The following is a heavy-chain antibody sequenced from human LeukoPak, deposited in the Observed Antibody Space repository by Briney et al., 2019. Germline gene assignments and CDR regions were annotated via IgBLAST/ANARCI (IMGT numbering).Heavy chain of an antibody. CDR2: INPNSGGT. V-gene: IGHV1-2*02. D-gene: IGHD2-2*01. Sequence: GASVKVSCKASGYTFIGYYMHWVRQAPGQGLEWMGWINPNSGGTNYAQKFQGRVTMTRDTSISTAYMELSRLRSDDTAVYYCARDLGRYCSSTSCWGYYFDYWGQGTLVTVSS. J-gene: IGHJ4*02. CDR3: ARDLGRYCSSTSCWGYYFDY. CDR1: GYTFIGYY.